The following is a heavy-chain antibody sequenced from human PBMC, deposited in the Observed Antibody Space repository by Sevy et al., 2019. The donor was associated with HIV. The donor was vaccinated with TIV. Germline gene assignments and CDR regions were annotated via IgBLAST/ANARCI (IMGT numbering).Heavy chain of an antibody. V-gene: IGHV4-31*03. CDR1: GGSLNSGGYY. J-gene: IGHJ6*02. Sequence: SETLSLTCTVSGGSLNSGGYYWTWIRQHPGQGLEWIGYISHSGSTYYNPSLWGRVTISVDTSNSHFSLRLTSVTVADTAVYYCARDREKNWSDPESTYYYYGVDVWGQGTMVTVSS. CDR3: ARDREKNWSDPESTYYYYGVDV. CDR2: ISHSGST. D-gene: IGHD3-3*01.